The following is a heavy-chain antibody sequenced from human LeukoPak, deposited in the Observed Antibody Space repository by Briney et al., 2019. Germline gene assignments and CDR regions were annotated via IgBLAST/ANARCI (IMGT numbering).Heavy chain of an antibody. Sequence: SLIESWARAGFNFRCSGMQWVRKTPGKGLEWVAIIWYDGSNEYYGDSVKVRLSISRDNSKNTLYLQMNSLTVEDTAVYYCARGGITARPDYWGQGTLVTVSS. CDR1: GFNFRCSG. J-gene: IGHJ4*02. D-gene: IGHD6-6*01. CDR2: IWYDGSNE. CDR3: ARGGITARPDY. V-gene: IGHV3-33*01.